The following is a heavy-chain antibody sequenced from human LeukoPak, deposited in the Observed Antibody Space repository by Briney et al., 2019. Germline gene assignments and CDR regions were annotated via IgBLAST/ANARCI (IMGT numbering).Heavy chain of an antibody. CDR3: ARDKAGSYLFDY. D-gene: IGHD3-16*02. J-gene: IGHJ4*02. V-gene: IGHV4-59*01. CDR1: GASISSYY. Sequence: SETLSLTCTVSGASISSYYWSWIRQPPGKGLEWIGYIYYSGTTNYNPSLKSRVTISVDTSKNQFSLKLSSVTAADTAVYYCARDKAGSYLFDYWGQGTLVTVSS. CDR2: IYYSGTT.